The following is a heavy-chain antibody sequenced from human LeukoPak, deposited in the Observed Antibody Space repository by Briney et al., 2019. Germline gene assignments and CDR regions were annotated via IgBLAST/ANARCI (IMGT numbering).Heavy chain of an antibody. D-gene: IGHD3-22*01. Sequence: QPGGSLRLSCAAPGFTFSSYEMNWVRQAPGKGLEWVSFISSSGSAIHYADSVRGRFTISRDNAKNSLFLQMSRRRAEDSAVYYCAREKLSFFDSSGYFDHWGQGTLVTVSS. CDR2: ISSSGSAI. J-gene: IGHJ4*02. CDR1: GFTFSSYE. V-gene: IGHV3-48*03. CDR3: AREKLSFFDSSGYFDH.